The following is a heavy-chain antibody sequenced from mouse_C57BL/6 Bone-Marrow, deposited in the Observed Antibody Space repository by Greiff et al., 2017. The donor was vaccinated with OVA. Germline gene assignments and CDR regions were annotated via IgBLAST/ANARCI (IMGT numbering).Heavy chain of an antibody. D-gene: IGHD1-1*01. V-gene: IGHV8-8*01. J-gene: IGHJ3*01. CDR1: GFSLSTFGMG. CDR3: ARIGAHYYGSSLWFAY. CDR2: IWWDDDK. Sequence: QVQLKESGPGILQPSQTLSLTCSFSGFSLSTFGMGVGWIRQPSGKGLEWLAHIWWDDDKYYNPALKSRLTISKDTSKNQVFLKIANVDTADTATYYCARIGAHYYGSSLWFAYWGQGTLVTVSA.